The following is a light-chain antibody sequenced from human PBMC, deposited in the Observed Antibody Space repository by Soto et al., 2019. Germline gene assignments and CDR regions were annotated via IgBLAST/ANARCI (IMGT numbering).Light chain of an antibody. J-gene: IGKJ1*01. CDR1: QSVSNDI. CDR2: GAS. V-gene: IGKV3-20*01. CDR3: QQDGSSPPRT. Sequence: DILLTQSPFILCSSPCERAPFPCRARQSVSNDILAWYQQKPGQAPRLLIYGASTRATDVPDRFSGSGSGADFTLSISRLEPEDFAVYYCQQDGSSPPRTFGQGTKVDIK.